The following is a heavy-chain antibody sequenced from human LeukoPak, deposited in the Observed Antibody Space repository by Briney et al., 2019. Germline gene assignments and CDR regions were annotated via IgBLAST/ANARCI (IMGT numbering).Heavy chain of an antibody. D-gene: IGHD2-2*01. V-gene: IGHV3-23*01. CDR2: IRGSGGST. J-gene: IGHJ4*02. CDR3: AKLKGGDIVVVPAARLPDY. Sequence: GSLRLSCAASGFTFSSYAMSWVRQAPGKGLEWVSAIRGSGGSTYYADSVKGRFTISRDNSKNTLYLQMNSLRAEDTAVYYCAKLKGGDIVVVPAARLPDYWGQGTLVTVSS. CDR1: GFTFSSYA.